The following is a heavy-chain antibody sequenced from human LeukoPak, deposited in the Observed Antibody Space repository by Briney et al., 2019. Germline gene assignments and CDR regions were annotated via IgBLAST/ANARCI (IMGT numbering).Heavy chain of an antibody. D-gene: IGHD3-22*01. CDR2: ISWHGSTT. CDR3: AKDIGDSVGYYYFDS. J-gene: IGHJ4*02. CDR1: GFTFDDYT. Sequence: GGSLRLSCAASGFTFDDYTMHWVRQAPGKGLEWVSLISWHGSTTKYADSVKGRFTISRDNLKNSLSLQMNSLGPEDTALYYCAKDIGDSVGYYYFDSWGQGTMVTVSS. V-gene: IGHV3-43*01.